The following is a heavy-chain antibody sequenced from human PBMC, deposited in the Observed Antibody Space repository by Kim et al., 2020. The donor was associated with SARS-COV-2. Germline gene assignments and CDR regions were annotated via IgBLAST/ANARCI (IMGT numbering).Heavy chain of an antibody. J-gene: IGHJ5*02. CDR3: AREFRFGTQYNWFDP. V-gene: IGHV3-48*02. CDR1: GFTFSSYS. D-gene: IGHD3-10*01. CDR2: ISSSSSTI. Sequence: GGSLRLSCAASGFTFSSYSMNWVRQAPGKGLEWVSYISSSSSTIYYADSVKGRFTISRDNAKNSLYLQMNSLRDEDTAVYYCAREFRFGTQYNWFDPWGQGTLVTVSS.